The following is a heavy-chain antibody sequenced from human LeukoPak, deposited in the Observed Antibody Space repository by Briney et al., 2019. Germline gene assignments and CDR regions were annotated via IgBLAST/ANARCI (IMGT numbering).Heavy chain of an antibody. D-gene: IGHD1-1*01. CDR3: ARAENWNDSPFDY. CDR1: GFTFSTYS. CDR2: ISYDGSNK. J-gene: IGHJ4*02. V-gene: IGHV3-30*03. Sequence: PGGSLRLSCAASGFTFSTYSMNWVRQAPGKGLEWVAVISYDGSNKYYADSVKGRFTISRDNSKNTLYLQMNSLRAEDTAVYYCARAENWNDSPFDYWGQGTLVTVSS.